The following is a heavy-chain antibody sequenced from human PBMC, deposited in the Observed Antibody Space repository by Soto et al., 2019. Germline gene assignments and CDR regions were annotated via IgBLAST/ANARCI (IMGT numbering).Heavy chain of an antibody. J-gene: IGHJ5*02. V-gene: IGHV3-30*18. Sequence: QVQLVESGGGVVQPGRSLRLSCSASGFTFDSHGMHWVRQAPGQGLEWVAVISYDGNNKYYADSVKGRFTISRDNSKNTLYLQMNSLRAEDTAVYYCAKAYYDSSDYPPWGQGTLVTVSS. CDR3: AKAYYDSSDYPP. CDR2: ISYDGNNK. D-gene: IGHD3-22*01. CDR1: GFTFDSHG.